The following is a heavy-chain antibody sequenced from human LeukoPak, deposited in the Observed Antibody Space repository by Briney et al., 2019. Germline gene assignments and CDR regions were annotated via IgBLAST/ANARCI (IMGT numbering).Heavy chain of an antibody. J-gene: IGHJ6*02. Sequence: SETLSLTCIVSGGGSISSSNHYWGWIRQPPGKGLEWIGSINYSGSTQYNPSLKSRVTLSVDTSKDQFSLKLSSVTAADTAVYYCARHSDGWYWGGSGMDVWGQGTTVIVPS. CDR1: GGGSISSSNHY. V-gene: IGHV4-39*01. D-gene: IGHD6-19*01. CDR2: INYSGST. CDR3: ARHSDGWYWGGSGMDV.